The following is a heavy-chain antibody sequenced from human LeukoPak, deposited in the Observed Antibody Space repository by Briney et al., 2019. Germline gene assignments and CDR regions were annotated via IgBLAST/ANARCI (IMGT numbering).Heavy chain of an antibody. CDR3: ARDDPSIAAR. J-gene: IGHJ4*02. V-gene: IGHV3-21*01. D-gene: IGHD6-6*01. Sequence: GGSLRLSCAASGFTFSSYSMNWVRKAPGKGLEWVSSISSSSSYIYYADSVKGRFTISRDNAKNSLYLQMNSLRAEDTAVYYCARDDPSIAARWGQGTLVTVSS. CDR2: ISSSSSYI. CDR1: GFTFSSYS.